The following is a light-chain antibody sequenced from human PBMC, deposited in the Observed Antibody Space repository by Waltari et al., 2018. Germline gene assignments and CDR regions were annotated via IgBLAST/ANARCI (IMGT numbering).Light chain of an antibody. Sequence: DIVMTQSPGSLAVSLGERANINCRSSQSILDTYKNNKHLAWHQQKPGQPLKLLIYWASTRESGVPDRFSGGGSGTEFTLTIRSVQAEDAAVYYCQQYYESPLTFGQGTKVEI. J-gene: IGKJ1*01. CDR3: QQYYESPLT. V-gene: IGKV4-1*01. CDR2: WAS. CDR1: QSILDTYKNNKH.